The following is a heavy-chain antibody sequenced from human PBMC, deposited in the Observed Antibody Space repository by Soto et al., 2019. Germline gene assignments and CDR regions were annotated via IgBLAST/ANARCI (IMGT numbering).Heavy chain of an antibody. CDR3: ARLLFGAANWCDP. D-gene: IGHD3-10*01. J-gene: IGHJ5*02. Sequence: QVQLQESGPGLVKPSETLSLTCTVSGGSISSYYWSWIRQPPGKGLEWIGYIYYSGSTNYNPSLKSRISITVAAPKHQVSLKLRSVPAADTAVYYCARLLFGAANWCDPWGQGTLVTVSS. V-gene: IGHV4-59*01. CDR1: GGSISSYY. CDR2: IYYSGST.